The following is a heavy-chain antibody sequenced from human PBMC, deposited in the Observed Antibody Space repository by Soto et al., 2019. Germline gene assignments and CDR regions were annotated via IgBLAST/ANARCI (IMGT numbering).Heavy chain of an antibody. CDR2: ISAYNGNT. J-gene: IGHJ4*02. V-gene: IGHV1-18*04. Sequence: ASVKVSCKASGYTFTSYGISWVRQAPGQGLEWMGWISAYNGNTNYAQKLQGRVTMTRDTSASTAYMELSSLRSEDTAVYYCARDPSYYDFWSGYYVYWGQGTLATVPS. CDR1: GYTFTSYG. D-gene: IGHD3-3*01. CDR3: ARDPSYYDFWSGYYVY.